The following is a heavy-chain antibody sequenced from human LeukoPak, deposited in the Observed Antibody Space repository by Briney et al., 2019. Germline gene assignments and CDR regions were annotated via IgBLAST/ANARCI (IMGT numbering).Heavy chain of an antibody. CDR3: AKDKLGSSGSYYGYFDY. CDR1: GFTFSSYG. V-gene: IGHV3-30*02. Sequence: TGGSLRLSCAASGFTFSSYGMHWVRKAPGKGLGWVAFIRYDGSNKYYADSVKGRFTISRDNSKNTLFLQMNSLRAEDTAVYYCAKDKLGSSGSYYGYFDYWGQGTLVTVSS. J-gene: IGHJ4*02. D-gene: IGHD3-10*01. CDR2: IRYDGSNK.